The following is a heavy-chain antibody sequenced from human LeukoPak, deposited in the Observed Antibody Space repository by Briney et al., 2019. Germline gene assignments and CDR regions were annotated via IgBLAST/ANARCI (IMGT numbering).Heavy chain of an antibody. Sequence: GGSLRLSCEASGFPFSSYAMTWVRQAPGKGLEWVSSIGSDGKTHYSESVKGRFVISRDNFGGMVFLQLNSLRAEDTAVYYCAKDLQGYTAMITWGQGTLVTVSS. V-gene: IGHV3-23*01. CDR3: AKDLQGYTAMIT. J-gene: IGHJ5*02. CDR1: GFPFSSYA. D-gene: IGHD5-18*01. CDR2: IGSDGKT.